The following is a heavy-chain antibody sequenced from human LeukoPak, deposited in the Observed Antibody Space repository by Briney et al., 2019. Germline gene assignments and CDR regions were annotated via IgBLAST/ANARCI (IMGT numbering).Heavy chain of an antibody. J-gene: IGHJ4*01. D-gene: IGHD6-19*01. Sequence: GESLKISCKGSGYSFTSYWIGWVRQMPGKGLEWMGIIYPVDSDTRYSPSFQGQVTISADKSISTAYLQWSSLKASDTAMYYCARSGDIAVDGSSIDYWGQGTLVTVSS. CDR2: IYPVDSDT. V-gene: IGHV5-51*01. CDR3: ARSGDIAVDGSSIDY. CDR1: GYSFTSYW.